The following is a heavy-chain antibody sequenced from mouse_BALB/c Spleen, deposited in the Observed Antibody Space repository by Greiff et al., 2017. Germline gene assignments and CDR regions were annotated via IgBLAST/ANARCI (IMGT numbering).Heavy chain of an antibody. CDR3: ARSDGNYSSYYFDY. V-gene: IGHV1-69*01. D-gene: IGHD2-1*01. CDR1: GYTFTDYW. CDR2: IDTSDSYT. J-gene: IGHJ2*01. Sequence: QVHVKQSGAELVMPGASVKMSCKASGYTFTDYWMHWVKQRPGQGLEWIGAIDTSDSYTSYNQKFKGKATLTVDESSSTAYMQLSSLTSEDSAVYYCARSDGNYSSYYFDYWGQGTTLTVSS.